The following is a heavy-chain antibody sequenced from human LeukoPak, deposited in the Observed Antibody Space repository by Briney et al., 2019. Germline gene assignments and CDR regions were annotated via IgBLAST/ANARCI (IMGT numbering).Heavy chain of an antibody. J-gene: IGHJ4*02. D-gene: IGHD3-3*01. Sequence: ASVKVSCKASGYTFTSYGISWVRQAPGQGLEWMGWISAYNGNTNYAQKLQGRVTMTTDTSTSTAYMELRSLRSDDTAVYYCARDQPPYYDFWSGYSNPVGYFGYWGQGTLVTVSS. CDR3: ARDQPPYYDFWSGYSNPVGYFGY. CDR1: GYTFTSYG. V-gene: IGHV1-18*04. CDR2: ISAYNGNT.